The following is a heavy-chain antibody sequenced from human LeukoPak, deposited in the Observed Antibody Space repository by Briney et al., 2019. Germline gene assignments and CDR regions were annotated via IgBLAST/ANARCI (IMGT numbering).Heavy chain of an antibody. Sequence: GGSLRLSCAASGFTSSSYVMSWVRQAPGEGLEWVSAISGSGGSTYYADSVKGRFTISRDNSKNTLYVQMNSLRAEDTAVYYCAGSSSWYRQGDYWGQGTLVTVSS. CDR1: GFTSSSYV. CDR2: ISGSGGST. J-gene: IGHJ4*02. D-gene: IGHD6-13*01. CDR3: AGSSSWYRQGDY. V-gene: IGHV3-23*01.